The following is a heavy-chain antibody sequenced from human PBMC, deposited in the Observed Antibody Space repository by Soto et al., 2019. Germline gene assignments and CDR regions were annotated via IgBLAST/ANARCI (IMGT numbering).Heavy chain of an antibody. CDR3: EKCTSTTCHLGSDY. CDR1: GFIFSNYA. CDR2: ISYDGNNN. Sequence: SGGSLRLFCAASGFIFSNYAMNWVRQAPGKGLEWVALISYDGNNNYYTDSVKGQCTISRDNAKSALDLQMNRLRPENTVVSYCEKCTSTTCHLGSDYCRQRPLVTASS. V-gene: IGHV3-30-3*01. J-gene: IGHJ4*02. D-gene: IGHD2-2*01.